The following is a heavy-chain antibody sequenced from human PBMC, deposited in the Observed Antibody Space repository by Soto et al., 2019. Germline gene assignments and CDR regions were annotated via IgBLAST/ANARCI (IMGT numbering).Heavy chain of an antibody. J-gene: IGHJ4*02. Sequence: QVQLQQWGAGLLKPSETLSLTCAVYGGSFSGHYWTWIRQPPGTGLEWIGEINHSGSTNYNPSLRRRVTISVDPSKNPFSLKLTSVTAADTAVYYCARDKITGLFAYWGQGTLVTVSS. D-gene: IGHD2-8*02. CDR1: GGSFSGHY. CDR2: INHSGST. V-gene: IGHV4-34*01. CDR3: ARDKITGLFAY.